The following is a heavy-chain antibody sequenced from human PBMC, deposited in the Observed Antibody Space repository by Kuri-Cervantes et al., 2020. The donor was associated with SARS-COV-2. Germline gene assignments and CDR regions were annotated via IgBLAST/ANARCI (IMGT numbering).Heavy chain of an antibody. CDR1: GFSLSTSGVG. CDR3: AHGWFPLLVSDPGDYFDY. Sequence: SGPTLVTRTQTLTLTCTFSGFSLSTSGVGVGWSRQPPGKALEWLALIYWNDDKRYSPSLKSRLTITKDTSKNQVVLTMTNMDPVDTATYYCAHGWFPLLVSDPGDYFDYWGQGTLVTVSS. J-gene: IGHJ4*02. D-gene: IGHD5/OR15-5a*01. V-gene: IGHV2-5*01. CDR2: IYWNDDK.